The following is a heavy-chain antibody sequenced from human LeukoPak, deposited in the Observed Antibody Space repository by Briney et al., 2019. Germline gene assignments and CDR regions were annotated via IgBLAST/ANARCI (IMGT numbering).Heavy chain of an antibody. CDR2: INIGCTNT. Sequence: GSLKLSCAASGFTFNDYYMSWIRQAPGKGPEWLSYINIGCTNTHYAASVKGRFTISRNNAKQSLYLEMNNLGGEDTAVYYCATDGAGFDTWGQGVLVTVSS. V-gene: IGHV3-11*01. CDR3: ATDGAGFDT. J-gene: IGHJ5*02. CDR1: GFTFNDYY.